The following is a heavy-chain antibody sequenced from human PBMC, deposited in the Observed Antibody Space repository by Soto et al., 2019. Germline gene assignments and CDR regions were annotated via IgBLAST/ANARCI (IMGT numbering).Heavy chain of an antibody. CDR1: GFTFSSYS. V-gene: IGHV3-48*01. D-gene: IGHD2-15*01. J-gene: IGHJ4*02. Sequence: EVQLVESGGGLVQPGGSLRLSCAASGFTFSSYSMNWVRQTPGKGLEWVSYISGGGVTIYYADSVKGRFTVSRDNAKDSLSLQMNSLRAEDTAVYYCARNLYCSGGSCPWGYWGQGTLVTVSS. CDR3: ARNLYCSGGSCPWGY. CDR2: ISGGGVTI.